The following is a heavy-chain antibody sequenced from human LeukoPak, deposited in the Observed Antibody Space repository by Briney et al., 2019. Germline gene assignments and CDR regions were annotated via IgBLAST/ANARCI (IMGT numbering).Heavy chain of an antibody. Sequence: SETLSLTCTVSGGSISSYYWSWIRQPPGKGLEWIGYIYYSGSTNYNPSLKSRVTISVDTSKNQFSLKLSSVTAADTAVYYCARDLQLRGATSAFDIWGQGTMVTVSS. CDR1: GGSISSYY. V-gene: IGHV4-59*01. D-gene: IGHD1-26*01. CDR2: IYYSGST. CDR3: ARDLQLRGATSAFDI. J-gene: IGHJ3*02.